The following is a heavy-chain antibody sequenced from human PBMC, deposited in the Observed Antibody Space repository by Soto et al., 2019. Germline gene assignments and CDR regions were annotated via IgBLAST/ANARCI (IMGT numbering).Heavy chain of an antibody. D-gene: IGHD6-6*01. CDR3: AHRRVAARLQSFFDY. CDR1: GFSLSTSGVG. J-gene: IGHJ4*02. V-gene: IGHV2-5*02. Sequence: SGPTLVNPTQTLTLTCTFSGFSLSTSGVGVGWIRQPPEKALEWLALIYWDDDKRYSPSLKSRLTITKDTSKNQVVLTMTNMDPVDTATYYCAHRRVAARLQSFFDYWGQGTLVTVSS. CDR2: IYWDDDK.